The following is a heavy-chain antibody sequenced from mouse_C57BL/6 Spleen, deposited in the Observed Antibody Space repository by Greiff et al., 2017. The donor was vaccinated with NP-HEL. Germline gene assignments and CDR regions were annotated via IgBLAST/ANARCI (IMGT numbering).Heavy chain of an antibody. CDR2: ISNLAYSI. CDR1: GFTFSDYG. Sequence: EVQVVESGGGLVQPGGSLKLSCAASGFTFSDYGMAWVRQAPRKGPEWVAFISNLAYSIYYADTVTGRFTISRENAKNTLYLEMSSLRSEDTAMYYCARPGDGYRGFAYWGQGTLVTVSA. J-gene: IGHJ3*01. D-gene: IGHD2-3*01. CDR3: ARPGDGYRGFAY. V-gene: IGHV5-15*01.